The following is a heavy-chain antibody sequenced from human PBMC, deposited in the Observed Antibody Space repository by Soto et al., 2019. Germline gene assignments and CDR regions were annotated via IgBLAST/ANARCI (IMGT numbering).Heavy chain of an antibody. D-gene: IGHD6-6*01. CDR2: IYDNGNT. J-gene: IGHJ6*02. CDR3: ARDSSSSRYYYSGMDV. V-gene: IGHV4-59*01. Sequence: QVQLQESGPGLVKPSETLSLTCTVSGGSISSYYWSWIRQPPGKGLEWIGYIYDNGNTNYNPSLKSRVTISVDTSKNQFSLKLSSVTAADTAVYYCARDSSSSRYYYSGMDVWGQGTTVTVSS. CDR1: GGSISSYY.